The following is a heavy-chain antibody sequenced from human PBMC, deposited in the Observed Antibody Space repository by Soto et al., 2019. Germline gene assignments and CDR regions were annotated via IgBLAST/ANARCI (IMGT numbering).Heavy chain of an antibody. CDR1: GYSFTSYW. J-gene: IGHJ5*02. D-gene: IGHD6-6*01. V-gene: IGHV5-51*01. CDR2: IYPGDSDT. Sequence: GVSLKSSCKGSGYSFTSYWIGWVRQMPGKGLEWMGIIYPGDSDTRYSPSFQGQVTISADKSISTAYLQWSSLKASDTAMYYCARRRRSSGLNWFDPWGQGTLVTVSS. CDR3: ARRRRSSGLNWFDP.